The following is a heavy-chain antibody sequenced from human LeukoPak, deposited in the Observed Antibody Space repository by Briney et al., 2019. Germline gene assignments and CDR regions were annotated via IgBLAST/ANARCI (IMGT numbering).Heavy chain of an antibody. Sequence: PGGSLRLSCAASGFTLSSYWMSWVRQAPGKGLEWVANIKQDGSEKYYVDSVKGRFTISRDNAKNSLYLQMNSLRAEDTAVYYCARELTSGGYSDWGQGTLVTVSS. V-gene: IGHV3-7*01. J-gene: IGHJ4*02. D-gene: IGHD1-26*01. CDR2: IKQDGSEK. CDR1: GFTLSSYW. CDR3: ARELTSGGYSD.